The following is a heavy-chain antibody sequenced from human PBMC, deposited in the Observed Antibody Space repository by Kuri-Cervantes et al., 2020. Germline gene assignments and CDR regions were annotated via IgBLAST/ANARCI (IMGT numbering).Heavy chain of an antibody. CDR3: ARDPGAAAKLGLYP. D-gene: IGHD2-2*01. Sequence: ASVKVSCQASGYTFTGSYIHWVRQAPGHGLELMGWINPKDGDTNYAQKFQGWVTMTRDTSIDTAYMELNSLTSDDTAVYFCARDPGAAAKLGLYPWCQGTLVTVSS. V-gene: IGHV1-2*04. CDR2: INPKDGDT. J-gene: IGHJ5*02. CDR1: GYTFTGSY.